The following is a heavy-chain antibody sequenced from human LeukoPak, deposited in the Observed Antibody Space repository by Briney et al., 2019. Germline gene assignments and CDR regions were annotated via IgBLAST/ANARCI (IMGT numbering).Heavy chain of an antibody. CDR1: GSAFTTYE. J-gene: IGHJ4*02. D-gene: IGHD1-26*01. CDR3: ARDDGGSHTSSLDY. CDR2: MTPTGDFI. Sequence: GGSLRLSCAASGSAFTTYEMHWVRQAPGKGLEWVSYMTPTGDFIYYADSVKGRFTISRDNAKNSLYLQMHSLRAEDTAVYYCARDDGGSHTSSLDYWGQGTLVAVSS. V-gene: IGHV3-48*03.